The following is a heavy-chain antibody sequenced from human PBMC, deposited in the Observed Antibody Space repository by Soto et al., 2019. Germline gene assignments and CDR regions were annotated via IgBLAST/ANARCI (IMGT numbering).Heavy chain of an antibody. CDR1: GGSISSGGDY. V-gene: IGHV4-31*03. D-gene: IGHD2-8*01. Sequence: SETLCLPCTVSGGSISSGGDYWSWIRQHPGKGLEWIGYIYYSGSTYYNPSLKSRVTISVDTSKNQFSLKLSSVTAADTAVYYCARGRLISNYDYGMDVWGQGTTVTVSS. J-gene: IGHJ6*02. CDR3: ARGRLISNYDYGMDV. CDR2: IYYSGST.